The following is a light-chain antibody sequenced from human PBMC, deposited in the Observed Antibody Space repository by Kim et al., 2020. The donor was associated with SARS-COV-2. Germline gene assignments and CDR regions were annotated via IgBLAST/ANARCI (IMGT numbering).Light chain of an antibody. CDR2: GKS. Sequence: ALGQTGRITCQGDSLRTYYATWYQQKPGQAPVLVLFGKSNRPSGNPDRFSGSYSGNTASLTITGARAEDEADYYCQSRDSSNNHLVFGGGTKVTVL. V-gene: IGLV3-19*01. J-gene: IGLJ2*01. CDR1: SLRTYY. CDR3: QSRDSSNNHLV.